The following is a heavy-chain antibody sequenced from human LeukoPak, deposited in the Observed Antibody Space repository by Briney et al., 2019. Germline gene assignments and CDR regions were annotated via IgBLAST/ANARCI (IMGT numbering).Heavy chain of an antibody. CDR1: GGSFSGYY. V-gene: IGHV4-34*01. J-gene: IGHJ6*02. CDR3: ARAKVSSSSWYNYYYGMDV. CDR2: INHSGST. Sequence: SETLSLTCAVYGGSFSGYYWSWIRQPPGKGLEWIGEINHSGSTNYNPSLKSRVTISVDTSKNQFSLKLSSVTAADTAVYYCARAKVSSSSWYNYYYGMDVWGQGTTVTVSS. D-gene: IGHD6-13*01.